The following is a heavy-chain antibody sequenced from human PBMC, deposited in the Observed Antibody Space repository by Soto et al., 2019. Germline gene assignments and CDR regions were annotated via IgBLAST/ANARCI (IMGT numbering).Heavy chain of an antibody. CDR1: GGSISSSSYY. Sequence: QLQLQESGPGLVKPSETLSLTCTVSGGSISSSSYYWGWIRQPPGKGLEWIGSIYYSGSTYYNPSLKSRVTISVDTSKNQFSLKLSSVTAADTAVYYCARHLPRLWDIGHYFDYWGQGTLVTVSS. J-gene: IGHJ4*02. CDR2: IYYSGST. V-gene: IGHV4-39*01. D-gene: IGHD1-26*01. CDR3: ARHLPRLWDIGHYFDY.